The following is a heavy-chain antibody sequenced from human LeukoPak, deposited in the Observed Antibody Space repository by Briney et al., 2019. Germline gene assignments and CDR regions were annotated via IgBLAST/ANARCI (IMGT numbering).Heavy chain of an antibody. D-gene: IGHD3-3*01. CDR2: IIPIFGTA. J-gene: IGHJ1*01. CDR3: ARGIWSGYYAVVEYFQH. CDR1: GGTFSSYA. Sequence: SVKVSCKASGGTFSSYAISWVRQAPGQGLEWMGGIIPIFGTANYAQKFQGRVTVTADESTSTAYMELSSLRSEDTAVYYRARGIWSGYYAVVEYFQHWGQGTLVTVSS. V-gene: IGHV1-69*13.